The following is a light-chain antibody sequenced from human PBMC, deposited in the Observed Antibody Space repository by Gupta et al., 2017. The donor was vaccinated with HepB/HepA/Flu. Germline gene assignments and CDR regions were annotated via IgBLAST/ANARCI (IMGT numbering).Light chain of an antibody. CDR1: QSVDIS. V-gene: IGKV3-15*01. Sequence: IVMTQSPATLSMSPGERATLACRASQSVDISLAWYQQKPGQAPRLLIYDTSSRATSVPARFSGSGAGTEFTLTISSLQAEDFAVYYCQQYDSCPVTFGQGNKLEIK. CDR3: QQYDSCPVT. CDR2: DTS. J-gene: IGKJ2*01.